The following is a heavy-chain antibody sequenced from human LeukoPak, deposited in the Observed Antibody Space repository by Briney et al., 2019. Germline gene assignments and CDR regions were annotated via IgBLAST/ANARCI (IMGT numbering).Heavy chain of an antibody. D-gene: IGHD4-17*01. CDR1: GGSISSSSYY. V-gene: IGHV4-39*01. CDR2: ICDSGST. Sequence: SETLSLTCTVFGGSISSSSYYWGWIRQPPGKGLEWIGSICDSGSTYYNASLKSRVTISVDTSKNQFSLKLSSVTAADTAVYYCARQTMTTWGLDYWGQGTLVTVSS. CDR3: ARQTMTTWGLDY. J-gene: IGHJ4*01.